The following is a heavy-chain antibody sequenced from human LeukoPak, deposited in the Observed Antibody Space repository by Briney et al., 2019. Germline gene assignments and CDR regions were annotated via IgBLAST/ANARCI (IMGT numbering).Heavy chain of an antibody. CDR2: IRYDGNEK. V-gene: IGHV3-30*02. CDR3: ARVVGATAYYFDY. D-gene: IGHD1-26*01. J-gene: IGHJ4*02. CDR1: AFPFSTYG. Sequence: GGSLRLSCAASAFPFSTYGMHWVRQAPGKGLEWVAFIRYDGNEKYYGDSVRGRFTISRDNSKNTLYLQMNSLSAEDTAVYYCARVVGATAYYFDYWGQGTLVTVSS.